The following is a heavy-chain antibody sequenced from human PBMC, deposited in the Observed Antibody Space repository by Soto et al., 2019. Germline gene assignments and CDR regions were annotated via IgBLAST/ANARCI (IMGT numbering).Heavy chain of an antibody. Sequence: EVQLVESGGVLVQPGGSLRLSCAASGFTFSTYWMNWVRQAPGKGLVWVSYINGDGSSINYADSVKGRFTISRDNAKDTLYLQMNSLRAEDTAVYYCTRGYSGSLYWGRGTLVTVSS. D-gene: IGHD5-12*01. J-gene: IGHJ4*02. CDR3: TRGYSGSLY. V-gene: IGHV3-74*01. CDR2: INGDGSSI. CDR1: GFTFSTYW.